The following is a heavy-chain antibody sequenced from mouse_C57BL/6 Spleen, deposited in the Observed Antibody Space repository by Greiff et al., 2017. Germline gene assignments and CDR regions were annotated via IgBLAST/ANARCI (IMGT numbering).Heavy chain of an antibody. D-gene: IGHD3-2*02. CDR1: GYAFSSSW. Sequence: QVQLKGSGPELVKPGASVKISCKASGYAFSSSWMNWVKQRPGKGLEWIGRIYPGDGDTNYNGKFKGKATLTADKSSSTAYMQLSSLTSEDSAVYFCALDSSGSAWFAYWGQGTLVTVSA. CDR2: IYPGDGDT. J-gene: IGHJ3*01. V-gene: IGHV1-82*01. CDR3: ALDSSGSAWFAY.